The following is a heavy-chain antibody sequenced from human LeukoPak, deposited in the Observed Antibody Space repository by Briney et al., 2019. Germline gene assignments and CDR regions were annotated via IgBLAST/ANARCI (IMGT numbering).Heavy chain of an antibody. V-gene: IGHV4-39*07. D-gene: IGHD3-10*01. CDR1: GGSISSSSYY. CDR3: ARDGTPYGSGSYSN. J-gene: IGHJ4*02. Sequence: PSETLSLTCAVSGGSISSSSYYWGWIRQPPGKGLEWIGSIYYSGNTYYNPSLKSRVTISADTSKNQFSLKLTSVTAADTAVYYCARDGTPYGSGSYSNWGQGTLVTVSS. CDR2: IYYSGNT.